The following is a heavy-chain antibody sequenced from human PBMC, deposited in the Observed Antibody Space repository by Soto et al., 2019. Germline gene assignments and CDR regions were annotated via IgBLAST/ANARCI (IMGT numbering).Heavy chain of an antibody. V-gene: IGHV4-59*01. D-gene: IGHD3-10*01. CDR2: IYYSGST. CDR1: GGSISSYY. CDR3: ARGIRGVKATRYYFDY. Sequence: SETLSLTCTVSGGSISSYYWSWIRQPPGKGLEWIGYIYYSGSTNYNPSLKSRVTISVDTSKNQFSLKLSSVTAADTAVYYCARGIRGVKATRYYFDYWGQGTLVTVSS. J-gene: IGHJ4*02.